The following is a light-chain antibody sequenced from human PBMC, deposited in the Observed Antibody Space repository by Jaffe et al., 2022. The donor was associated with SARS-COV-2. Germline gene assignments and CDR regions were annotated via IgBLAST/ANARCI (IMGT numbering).Light chain of an antibody. J-gene: IGKJ1*01. CDR2: DAS. CDR1: QSINSN. CDR3: QQYNNWPPWT. V-gene: IGKV3-15*01. Sequence: EIVMTQSPATLSVSPGERATLSCRASQSINSNLAWFQQKPGQAPRLLIYDASNRATGIPARFSGSRSGTEFTLTISSLQSEDFAVYYCQQYNNWPPWTFGQGTKVEI.